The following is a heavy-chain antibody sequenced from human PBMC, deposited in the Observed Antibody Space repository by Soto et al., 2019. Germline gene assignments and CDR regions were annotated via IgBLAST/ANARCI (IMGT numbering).Heavy chain of an antibody. V-gene: IGHV3-15*01. Sequence: EVQLVESGGGSVKPGGSLRLSCAASGLTFSNVWMTWVRQAPGKGLEWVGRIKSKSDGETADVAAPVKARFTISRDDSKNTVFLEMNSRKSEDTALYYCAITAMINRDSSTSFDYWGRGTQVTVSP. D-gene: IGHD5-18*01. CDR3: AITAMINRDSSTSFDY. CDR1: GLTFSNVW. J-gene: IGHJ4*02. CDR2: IKSKSDGETA.